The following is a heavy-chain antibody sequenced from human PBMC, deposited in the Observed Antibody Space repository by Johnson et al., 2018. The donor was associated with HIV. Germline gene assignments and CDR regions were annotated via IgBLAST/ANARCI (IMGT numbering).Heavy chain of an antibody. J-gene: IGHJ3*02. Sequence: VQLVESGGGVVQPGRSLRLSCAASGFTFSSYWMHWVRQAPGKGLVWVSRISRDGSSPTYADSVKGRFTISRDNAKNTLFLQMNGLRPEDTAVYYCAREGPSERAGFDIWGQGTMVTVSS. V-gene: IGHV3-74*01. CDR3: AREGPSERAGFDI. CDR1: GFTFSSYW. CDR2: ISRDGSSP.